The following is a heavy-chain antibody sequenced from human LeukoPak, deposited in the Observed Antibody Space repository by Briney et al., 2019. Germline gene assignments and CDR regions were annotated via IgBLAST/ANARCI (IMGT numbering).Heavy chain of an antibody. J-gene: IGHJ4*02. CDR1: GFTFSSYT. CDR3: ARDAYGSSVDY. D-gene: IGHD1-26*01. V-gene: IGHV3-21*01. CDR2: ISGSSNYI. Sequence: GGSLRLSCAASGFTFSSYTMNWVRQAPGKGLEWVSSISGSSNYIYYADSVKGRFTISRDNAKNSLYLQMNSLRAEDTAVYYCARDAYGSSVDYWGQGTLVTVSS.